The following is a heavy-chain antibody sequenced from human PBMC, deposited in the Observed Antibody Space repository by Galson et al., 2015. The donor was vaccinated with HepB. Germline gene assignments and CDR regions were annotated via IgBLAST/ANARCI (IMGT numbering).Heavy chain of an antibody. CDR3: ASGLQFSSSPH. CDR2: IYSGGST. V-gene: IGHV3-53*01. J-gene: IGHJ4*02. Sequence: ALRLACAASGFTVSSTYMSCGRQAPGQGLEWVSVIYSGGSTYYADAVKGRFTISSDNSKTTLCLQMNSLRAEDTAVYYCASGLQFSSSPHWGQGTLVTVSS. CDR1: GFTVSSTY. D-gene: IGHD6-6*01.